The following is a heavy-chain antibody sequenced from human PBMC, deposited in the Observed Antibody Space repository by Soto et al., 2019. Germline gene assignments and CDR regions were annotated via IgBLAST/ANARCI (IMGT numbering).Heavy chain of an antibody. J-gene: IGHJ4*02. CDR3: ARGREIFGAVTPFEY. D-gene: IGHD3-3*01. CDR1: GAPFSGYY. V-gene: IGHV4-34*01. CDR2: INHTGST. Sequence: PSETLSLTCAVYGAPFSGYYWTWIRQPPGKGLEWIEEINHTGSTKYNPSLKSRVTISLDTSKNQFSLSLRSVTAADTAVYYCARGREIFGAVTPFEYWGQGTQVTVS.